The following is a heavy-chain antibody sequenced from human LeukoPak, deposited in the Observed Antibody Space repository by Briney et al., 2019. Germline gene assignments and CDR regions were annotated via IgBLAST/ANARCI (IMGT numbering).Heavy chain of an antibody. J-gene: IGHJ5*01. CDR2: ISGSGGST. D-gene: IGHD2-2*01. Sequence: GGSLRLSCAASGFTFSSYSMNWVRQAPGKGLEWVSGISGSGGSTYYADSVKGRFTISRDNTKNTLYLQMNSLRAEDTAVYYCAKDRHAPGRYCSSTSCFPFDSWGQGTLVTVSS. CDR3: AKDRHAPGRYCSSTSCFPFDS. V-gene: IGHV3-23*01. CDR1: GFTFSSYS.